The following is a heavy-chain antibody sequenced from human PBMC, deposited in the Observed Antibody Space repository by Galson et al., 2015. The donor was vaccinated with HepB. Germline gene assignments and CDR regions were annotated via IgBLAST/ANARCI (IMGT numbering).Heavy chain of an antibody. CDR1: GFTFSSYG. CDR2: IWYDGSNK. V-gene: IGHV3-33*01. J-gene: IGHJ4*02. D-gene: IGHD1-26*01. Sequence: SLRLSCAASGFTFSSYGMHWVRQAPGKGLEWVAVIWYDGSNKYYADSVKGRFTISRDNSKNTLYLQMNSLRAEDTAVYYCARGLGIVGAHFDYWGQGTLVTVSS. CDR3: ARGLGIVGAHFDY.